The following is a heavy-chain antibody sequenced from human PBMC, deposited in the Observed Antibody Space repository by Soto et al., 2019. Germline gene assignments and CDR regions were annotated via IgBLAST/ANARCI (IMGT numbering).Heavy chain of an antibody. CDR1: GFTFSSYG. CDR2: IWYDGSNK. Sequence: QVQLVESGGGVVQPGRSLRLSCAASGFTFSSYGMHWVRQAPGKGLEWVAVIWYDGSNKYYADSVKGRFTISRDNSKNTLYLQMNSLRAEDTAVYYCARDEAAAGTDYWGQGTLVTVSS. J-gene: IGHJ4*02. D-gene: IGHD6-13*01. CDR3: ARDEAAAGTDY. V-gene: IGHV3-33*01.